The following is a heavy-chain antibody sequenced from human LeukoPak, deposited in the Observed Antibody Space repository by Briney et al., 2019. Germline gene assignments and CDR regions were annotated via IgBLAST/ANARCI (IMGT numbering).Heavy chain of an antibody. CDR3: AKDGAVVVAAGLDY. CDR1: GFTFSSYG. CDR2: ISYDGSNK. V-gene: IGHV3-30*18. Sequence: GRSLRLSCAASGFTFSSYGMHRVRQAPGKGLEWVAVISYDGSNKYYADSVKGRFTISRDNSKNTLYLQMNSLRAEDTAVYYCAKDGAVVVAAGLDYWGQGTLVTVSS. J-gene: IGHJ4*02. D-gene: IGHD2-15*01.